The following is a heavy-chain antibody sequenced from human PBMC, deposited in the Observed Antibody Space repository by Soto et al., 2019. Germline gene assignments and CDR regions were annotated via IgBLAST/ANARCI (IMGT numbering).Heavy chain of an antibody. V-gene: IGHV4-34*01. CDR1: GGSFSGYY. J-gene: IGHJ3*02. CDR2: INHSGST. Sequence: QVQLQQWGAGLLKPLETLSLTCAVYGGSFSGYYWTWIRQTPGKGLEWIGAINHSGSTNYKPSLKSRISMSADTSKKQFSLNLTSVTAADTAVYYCARGECSSNYCFTRWALDIWGQGTVVTVSS. D-gene: IGHD2-2*01. CDR3: ARGECSSNYCFTRWALDI.